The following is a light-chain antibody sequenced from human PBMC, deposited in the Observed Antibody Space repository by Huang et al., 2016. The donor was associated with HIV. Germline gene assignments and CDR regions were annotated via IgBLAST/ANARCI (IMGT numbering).Light chain of an antibody. Sequence: DSQMTQSPSSLSASIGDRVTITCRASPSVGNYLNWYQQKPGKAPNLLIYTASSWQCGVPSRFSGSGSGTHFTLTISSLQPEDFATYYCQQSYTTTWTFGQGTKVEFK. V-gene: IGKV1-39*01. CDR3: QQSYTTTWT. J-gene: IGKJ1*01. CDR1: PSVGNY. CDR2: TAS.